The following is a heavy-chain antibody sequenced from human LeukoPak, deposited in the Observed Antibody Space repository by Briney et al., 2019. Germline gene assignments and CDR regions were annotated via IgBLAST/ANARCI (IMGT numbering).Heavy chain of an antibody. CDR2: IKQDGSEK. CDR1: GFTLCSYQ. D-gene: IGHD1-26*01. CDR3: AMGDAFDI. V-gene: IGHV3-7*01. J-gene: IGHJ3*02. Sequence: PGGSLRLSCAASGFTLCSYQMNWVRQAPGKGLEWVANIKQDGSEKYYVDSVKGRFTISRDNAKNSLYLQMNSLRAEDTAVYYCAMGDAFDIWGQGTMVTVSS.